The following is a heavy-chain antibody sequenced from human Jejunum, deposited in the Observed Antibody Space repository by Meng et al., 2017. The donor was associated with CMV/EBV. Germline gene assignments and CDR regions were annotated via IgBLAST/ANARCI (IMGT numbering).Heavy chain of an antibody. CDR2: ISNTGSTI. CDR3: AREYSGSFPH. J-gene: IGHJ1*01. Sequence: SCAASGFTFSDYYMTWIRQAPGKGLEWVSYISNTGSTIYYADSVKCRFTISRDNAKNSLYLQMSSLRAEDTALYYCAREYSGSFPHWGQGTLVTVSS. D-gene: IGHD6-6*01. V-gene: IGHV3-11*01. CDR1: GFTFSDYY.